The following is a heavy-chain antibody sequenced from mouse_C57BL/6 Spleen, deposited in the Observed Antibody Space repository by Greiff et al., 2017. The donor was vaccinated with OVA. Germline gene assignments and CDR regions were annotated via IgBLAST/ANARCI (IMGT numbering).Heavy chain of an antibody. D-gene: IGHD1-1*01. CDR2: IDPSDSET. Sequence: QVQLQQPGAELVRPGSSVKLSCKASGYTFTSYWMHWVKQRPIQGLEWIGNIDPSDSETHYNQKFKDKATLPLDKSSSTAYMQLSSLPSVASAVYYCAREYGSSCPFAYWGQGTLVTVSA. J-gene: IGHJ3*01. V-gene: IGHV1-52*01. CDR3: AREYGSSCPFAY. CDR1: GYTFTSYW.